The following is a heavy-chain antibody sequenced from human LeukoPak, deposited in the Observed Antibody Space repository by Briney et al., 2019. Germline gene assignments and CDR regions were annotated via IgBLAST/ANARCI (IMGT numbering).Heavy chain of an antibody. Sequence: SVKVSCKASGGTFSSYAFSWVRQAPGPGLEWMGRIIPILGIAYYAQKFQGRVTITADKSTSTAYMELSSLRSEDTAVYYCARVLGCSGGSRYGANYYYGMDVWGQGTTVTVSS. D-gene: IGHD2-15*01. CDR2: IIPILGIA. CDR1: GGTFSSYA. CDR3: ARVLGCSGGSRYGANYYYGMDV. V-gene: IGHV1-69*04. J-gene: IGHJ6*02.